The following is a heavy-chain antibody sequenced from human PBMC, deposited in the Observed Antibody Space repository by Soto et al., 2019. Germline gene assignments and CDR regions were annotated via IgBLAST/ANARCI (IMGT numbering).Heavy chain of an antibody. J-gene: IGHJ4*02. Sequence: QPGGSLRLSCAASGFTFSSYAMHWVRQAPGKGLEWVAVISYDGSSKYYADSVKGRFTISRDNSKNTLYLQMNSLRAEDTAVYYCARDGKITMIPMGPFDYWGQGTLVTVSS. V-gene: IGHV3-30-3*01. CDR1: GFTFSSYA. CDR3: ARDGKITMIPMGPFDY. D-gene: IGHD3-22*01. CDR2: ISYDGSSK.